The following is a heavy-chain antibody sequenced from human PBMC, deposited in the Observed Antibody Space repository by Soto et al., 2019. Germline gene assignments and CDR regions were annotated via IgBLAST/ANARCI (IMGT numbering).Heavy chain of an antibody. J-gene: IGHJ3*02. D-gene: IGHD3-10*01. CDR2: ISSSSSYI. Sequence: EVQLVESGGGLVQPGGSLRLSCAASGFTFSSYSMNWVRQAAWKGLEWVSSISSSSSYIYYADSVKGRFTISRDNAKNSLYLQMNSLRAEDTAVYCCARGMVRGVSAFDIWGQGTMVTVSS. V-gene: IGHV3-21*01. CDR3: ARGMVRGVSAFDI. CDR1: GFTFSSYS.